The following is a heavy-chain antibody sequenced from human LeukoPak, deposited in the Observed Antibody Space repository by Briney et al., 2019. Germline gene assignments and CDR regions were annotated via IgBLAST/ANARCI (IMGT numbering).Heavy chain of an antibody. J-gene: IGHJ3*02. D-gene: IGHD3-22*01. Sequence: PGGSLRLSCAASGFTFDDYGMSWVRQPPRKGLEWVSGVNWNGGSTGYADSVKGRFTISRDNAKNSLYLQMNSLRAEDTALYYCARELESSGYYFDAFDIWGQGTMVTVSS. CDR1: GFTFDDYG. CDR2: VNWNGGST. CDR3: ARELESSGYYFDAFDI. V-gene: IGHV3-20*04.